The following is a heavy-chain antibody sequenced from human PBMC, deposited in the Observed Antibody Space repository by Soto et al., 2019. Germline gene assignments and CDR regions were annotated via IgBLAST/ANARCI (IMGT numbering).Heavy chain of an antibody. CDR3: AKAANGWFSAFDI. Sequence: EVQLLESGGGLVQPGGSLRLSCAASGFTFSSYAMSWVRQAPGKGLEWVSAISGSGGTTYYADSVKGRCTFSRDNSKNTLYLQMASLSAGDTAVYYCAKAANGWFSAFDIWGQGTMVTVSS. CDR1: GFTFSSYA. V-gene: IGHV3-23*01. J-gene: IGHJ3*02. D-gene: IGHD6-19*01. CDR2: ISGSGGTT.